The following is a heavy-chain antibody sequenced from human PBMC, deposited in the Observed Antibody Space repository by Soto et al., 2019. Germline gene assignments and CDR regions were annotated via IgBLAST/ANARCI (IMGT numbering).Heavy chain of an antibody. CDR2: ISLYNGNT. D-gene: IGHD2-2*01. J-gene: IGHJ4*02. Sequence: QIQLVQSGAEVKKPGASMKVSCKAYDFSFTSHGISWVRQAPGQGLEWMGWISLYNGNTNYAQKFQGRVTMTTDTSTSTAYMDLRSLRSDDTAMYFCAIYHLELFRFDYWGQGTLVTVSA. CDR3: AIYHLELFRFDY. CDR1: DFSFTSHG. V-gene: IGHV1-18*04.